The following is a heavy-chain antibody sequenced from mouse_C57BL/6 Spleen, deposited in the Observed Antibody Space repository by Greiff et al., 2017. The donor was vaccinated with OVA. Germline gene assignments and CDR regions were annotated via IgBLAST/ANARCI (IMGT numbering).Heavy chain of an antibody. CDR1: GFTFSSYG. V-gene: IGHV5-6*01. D-gene: IGHD1-1*01. J-gene: IGHJ1*03. CDR3: ARHESTTIVARGYFDV. CDR2: ISSGGSYT. Sequence: EVKLVESGGDLVKPGGSLKLSCAASGFTFSSYGMSWVRQTPDKRLEWVATISSGGSYTSYPDSVKGRFTISRDNAKNTLYLQTSSLESKDTAMYYCARHESTTIVARGYFDVWGTGTTVTVSS.